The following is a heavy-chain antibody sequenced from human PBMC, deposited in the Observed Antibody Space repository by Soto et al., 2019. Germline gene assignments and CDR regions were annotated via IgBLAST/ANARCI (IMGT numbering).Heavy chain of an antibody. V-gene: IGHV3-48*03. D-gene: IGHD1-7*01. CDR2: ITSSGGSI. CDR3: ARDEGNYYVDY. CDR1: GFAFSGFE. Sequence: GSLRLSCAASGFAFSGFEMNWVRQAPGKGLEWVSYITSSGGSIYYADSVKGRFTVSRDNAKKSLYLQMNSLRAEDTAVYYCARDEGNYYVDYWGQGTLVTVSS. J-gene: IGHJ4*02.